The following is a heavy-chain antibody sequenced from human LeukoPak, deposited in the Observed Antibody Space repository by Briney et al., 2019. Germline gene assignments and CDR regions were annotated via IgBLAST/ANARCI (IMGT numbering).Heavy chain of an antibody. CDR1: GFTFSSYW. V-gene: IGHV3-7*01. Sequence: GGSLRLSCAASGFTFSSYWMSWVRQAPGKGLEWVANIKQGGSEKYYVDSVKGRFTISRDNAKNSLYLQMNSLRAEDTAVYYCARDRPTTVTTGYYFDYWGQGTLVTVSS. J-gene: IGHJ4*02. D-gene: IGHD4-17*01. CDR2: IKQGGSEK. CDR3: ARDRPTTVTTGYYFDY.